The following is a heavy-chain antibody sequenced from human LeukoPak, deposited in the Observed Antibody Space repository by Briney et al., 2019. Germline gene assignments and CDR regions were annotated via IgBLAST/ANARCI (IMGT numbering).Heavy chain of an antibody. CDR3: LTDQA. Sequence: GASVKVSCKASGYTFTVQYIHWVRQAPGQGLEWIGLIKPNSGATSYAQQYQGRVTMTRDTSINTAYMDLSSLTSDDTAVYYCLTDQARGQGTLVTVS. D-gene: IGHD3-9*01. CDR1: GYTFTVQY. V-gene: IGHV1-2*02. J-gene: IGHJ1*01. CDR2: IKPNSGAT.